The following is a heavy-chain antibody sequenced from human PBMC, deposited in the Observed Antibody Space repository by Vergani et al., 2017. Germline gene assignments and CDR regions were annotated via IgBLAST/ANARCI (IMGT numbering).Heavy chain of an antibody. CDR3: ARVNTETNGRLYYYYYRDV. V-gene: IGHV4-34*01. Sequence: QVQLQQWGGGLLKPSETLSLTCVVTGGSFTSYHWTWIRQSPGEGLEWVGDIDHTGRPDYNPSLKSRLTMSVDKSRNQFSLTLNSVTATDTAIYFCARVNTETNGRLYYYYYRDVWGQGTAVTVS. CDR1: GGSFTSYH. CDR2: IDHTGRP. D-gene: IGHD4-11*01. J-gene: IGHJ6*03.